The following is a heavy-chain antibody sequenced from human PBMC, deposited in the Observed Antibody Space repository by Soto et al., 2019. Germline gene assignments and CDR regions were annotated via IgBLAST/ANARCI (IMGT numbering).Heavy chain of an antibody. J-gene: IGHJ6*02. CDR2: IYHSGST. Sequence: KSSETLSLTCAASGGSISSSNWWSWVRQPPGKGREWTGEIYHSGSTNYNPSLKRRVTISVDKSKNQFSLKLSSVTAADTAVYYCARGGAVAGYYYYGMDVWGQGTTVTVSS. CDR1: GGSISSSNW. D-gene: IGHD6-19*01. V-gene: IGHV4-4*02. CDR3: ARGGAVAGYYYYGMDV.